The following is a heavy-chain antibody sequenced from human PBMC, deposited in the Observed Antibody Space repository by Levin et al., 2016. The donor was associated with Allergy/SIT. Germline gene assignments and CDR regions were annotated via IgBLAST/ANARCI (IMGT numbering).Heavy chain of an antibody. D-gene: IGHD2-2*02. CDR3: ARDHVRGDPYCSSTSCYIDY. CDR1: GYTFTSYY. J-gene: IGHJ4*02. Sequence: ASVKVSCKASGYTFTSYYMHWVRQAPGQGLEWMGIINPSGGSTSYAQKFQGRVTMTRDTSTSTVYMELSSLRSEDTAVYYCARDHVRGDPYCSSTSCYIDYWGQGTLVTVSS. V-gene: IGHV1-46*01. CDR2: INPSGGST.